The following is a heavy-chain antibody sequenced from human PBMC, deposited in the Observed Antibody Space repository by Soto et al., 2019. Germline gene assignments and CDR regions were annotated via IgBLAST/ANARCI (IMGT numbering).Heavy chain of an antibody. CDR1: GGSFSGYY. CDR2: INHSGST. V-gene: IGHV4-34*01. Sequence: SETLSLTCAVYGGSFSGYYWSWIRQPPGKGLEWIGEINHSGSTNYNPSLKSRVTISVDTSKNQFSLKLSSVTAADTAVYYCARAHPFTEADTWGQGTLVTVSS. CDR3: ARAHPFTEADT. D-gene: IGHD3-16*01. J-gene: IGHJ5*02.